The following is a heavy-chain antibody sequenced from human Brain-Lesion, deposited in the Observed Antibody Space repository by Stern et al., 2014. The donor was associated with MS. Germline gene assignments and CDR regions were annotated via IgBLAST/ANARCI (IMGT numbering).Heavy chain of an antibody. CDR1: GYIFTGYY. D-gene: IGHD3-3*01. Sequence: QVQLVQSGAEVKKPGASVKVSCKTSGYIFTGYYIHWVRQAPGQGLEWMAWINPNTGGTKYAQKFQGRVTMSRDTSISTGYVELSSLTSDDTGVYYCARDQRGITIFGVVTDYYYLGMDVWGQGTTVTVSS. J-gene: IGHJ6*02. CDR3: ARDQRGITIFGVVTDYYYLGMDV. CDR2: INPNTGGT. V-gene: IGHV1-2*02.